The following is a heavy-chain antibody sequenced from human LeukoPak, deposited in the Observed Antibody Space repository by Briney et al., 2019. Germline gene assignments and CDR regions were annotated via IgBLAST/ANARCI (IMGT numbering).Heavy chain of an antibody. J-gene: IGHJ4*02. CDR1: GGSISSYY. CDR2: IYYRGST. Sequence: SETLSLTCTVSGGSISSYYWSWIRQPPGKGLEWIGYIYYRGSTNYNPSLKSRVTISVDTSKNQFSLKLSSVTAADTAVYYCARASAYSSSWYGPYYFDYWGQGTLVTVSS. V-gene: IGHV4-59*01. D-gene: IGHD6-13*01. CDR3: ARASAYSSSWYGPYYFDY.